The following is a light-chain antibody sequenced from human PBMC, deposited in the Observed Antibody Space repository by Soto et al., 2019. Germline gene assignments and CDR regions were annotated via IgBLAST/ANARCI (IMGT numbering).Light chain of an antibody. CDR2: DAS. CDR1: QSASSH. CDR3: QHSDYWL. Sequence: EIVLTQSPATLSLFPGERATLSCRASQSASSHLAWYQQKSGQAPRLVIYDASKRAPGIPARFSGSGSGTDFTLTISSLEPEDFAVYHCQHSDYWLFGGGTKVDIK. V-gene: IGKV3-11*01. J-gene: IGKJ4*01.